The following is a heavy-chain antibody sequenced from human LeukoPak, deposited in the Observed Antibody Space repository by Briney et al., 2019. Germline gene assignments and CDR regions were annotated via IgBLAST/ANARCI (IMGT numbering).Heavy chain of an antibody. CDR3: ARDPYSSGWFDY. V-gene: IGHV4-59*12. CDR1: GGSISSYY. J-gene: IGHJ4*02. CDR2: IYYSGST. D-gene: IGHD6-19*01. Sequence: KPSETLSLTCTVSGGSISSYYWSWIRQPPGKGLEWIGYIYYSGSTNYNPSLKSRVTMSVDTSKNQFSLKLSSVTAADTAVYYCARDPYSSGWFDYWGQGTLVTVSS.